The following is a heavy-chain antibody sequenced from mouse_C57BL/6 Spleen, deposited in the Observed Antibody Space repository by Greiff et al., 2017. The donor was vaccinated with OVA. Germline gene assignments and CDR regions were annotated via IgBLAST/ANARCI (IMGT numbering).Heavy chain of an antibody. V-gene: IGHV2-2*01. D-gene: IGHD2-1*01. CDR2: IWSGGST. CDR1: GFSLTSYG. J-gene: IGHJ2*01. Sequence: VQLQQPGPGLVQPSQSLSITCTVSGFSLTSYGVHWVRQSPGKGLEWLGVIWSGGSTDYNAAFISRLSISKDNSKSQVFFKMNSLQADDTAIYYCARSGNYVFDYWGQGTTLTVSS. CDR3: ARSGNYVFDY.